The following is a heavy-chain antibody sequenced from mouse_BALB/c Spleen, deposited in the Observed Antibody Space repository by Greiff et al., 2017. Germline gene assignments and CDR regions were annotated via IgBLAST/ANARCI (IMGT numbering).Heavy chain of an antibody. CDR3: ARALRGAMDY. CDR1: GFSLTSDG. Sequence: VKLQESGPGLVAPSQSLSITCTVSGFSLTSDGVHWVRQPPGKGLEWLGVIWAGGSTNYNSALMSRLSISKDNSKSQVFLKMNSLQTDDTAMYYCARALRGAMDYWGQGTSVTVSS. J-gene: IGHJ4*01. V-gene: IGHV2-9*02. CDR2: IWAGGST. D-gene: IGHD1-1*01.